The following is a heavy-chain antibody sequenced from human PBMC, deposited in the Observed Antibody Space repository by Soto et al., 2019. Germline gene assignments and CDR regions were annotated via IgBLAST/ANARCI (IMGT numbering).Heavy chain of an antibody. CDR1: GGSIGSGDYY. D-gene: IGHD3-22*01. V-gene: IGHV4-30-4*01. CDR2: SHHSGST. Sequence: QVQLQETGPGLVKPSETLSLTCTVSGGSIGSGDYYWSWIRQPPGKGLEWIGYSHHSGSTYYNPSLKSRATMSVDTSKNQFSLKLSSVTAADTAVYYCAIEYNRNGYRRLDPWGQGTLVTVSS. J-gene: IGHJ5*02. CDR3: AIEYNRNGYRRLDP.